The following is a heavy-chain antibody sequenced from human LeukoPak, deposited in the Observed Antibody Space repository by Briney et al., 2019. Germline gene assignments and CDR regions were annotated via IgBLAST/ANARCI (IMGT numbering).Heavy chain of an antibody. V-gene: IGHV1-8*01. Sequence: ASVKVSCKASGYTFTSDDINWVRQGPGQGLEWMGWMNPNSGNTGYPQKFQGRVTMTRNTSISTAYMELSSLRSEDTAVYYCARGREMLAVAGMGMDYWGQGTLVTVSS. CDR1: GYTFTSDD. D-gene: IGHD6-19*01. J-gene: IGHJ4*02. CDR3: ARGREMLAVAGMGMDY. CDR2: MNPNSGNT.